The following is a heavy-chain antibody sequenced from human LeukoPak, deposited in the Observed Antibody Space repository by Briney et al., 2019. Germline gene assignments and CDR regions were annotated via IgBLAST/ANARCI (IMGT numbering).Heavy chain of an antibody. J-gene: IGHJ6*02. D-gene: IGHD5-12*01. V-gene: IGHV3-23*01. CDR1: GFTFSKFG. CDR3: GKDPNGGYIGAFEM. CDR2: ISGSGSST. Sequence: GGSLRLSCAGSGFTFSKFGMIWVRQAPGKGLEWVSGISGSGSSTYYADSVKGRSTISRDNAKNTLYLEMHSLRAEDTAVYYCGKDPNGGYIGAFEMWGQGTTVTVSS.